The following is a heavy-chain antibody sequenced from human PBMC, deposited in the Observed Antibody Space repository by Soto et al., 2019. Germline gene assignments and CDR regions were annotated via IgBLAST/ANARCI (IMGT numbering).Heavy chain of an antibody. CDR1: GFNLSNYN. CDR3: ARDAWVDEWIPLDL. V-gene: IGHV3-48*02. J-gene: IGHJ5*02. D-gene: IGHD5-18*01. CDR2: ISSTSGSI. Sequence: EVQLVESGGGLVQPGGSVRLSCAASGFNLSNYNMNWVRQTPGKGLEWVAYISSTSGSIFYADSVRGRFTISRDNAKNSLYLHMTGLRDEDTAVYYCARDAWVDEWIPLDLWGPGILVTVSS.